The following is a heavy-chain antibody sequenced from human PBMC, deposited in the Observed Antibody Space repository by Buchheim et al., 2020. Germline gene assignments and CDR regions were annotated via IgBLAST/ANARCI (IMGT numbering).Heavy chain of an antibody. CDR2: IYHSGST. CDR1: GGSISSGGYS. CDR3: ARARVTASPFDY. Sequence: QVQLQQWGAGLLKPSQTLSLTCAVSGGSISSGGYSWSWIRQPPGKGLEWIGYIYHSGSTYYDPSLKSRVTISVDRSKNQFSLKLSSVTAADTAVYYCARARVTASPFDYWGQGTL. V-gene: IGHV4-30-2*01. D-gene: IGHD2-21*02. J-gene: IGHJ4*02.